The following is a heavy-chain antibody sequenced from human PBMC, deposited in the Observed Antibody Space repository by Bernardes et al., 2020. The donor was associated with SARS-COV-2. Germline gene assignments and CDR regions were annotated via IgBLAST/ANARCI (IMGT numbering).Heavy chain of an antibody. D-gene: IGHD3-3*01. CDR1: GYTFTSYG. CDR3: ARVDSVTIFGVVIMGWFDP. CDR2: ISAYNGNT. V-gene: IGHV1-18*01. J-gene: IGHJ5*02. Sequence: ASVKVSCKASGYTFTSYGISWVRQAPGQGLEWMGWISAYNGNTNYAQKLQGRVTMTTDTSTSTAYMELRSLRSDDTAVYYCARVDSVTIFGVVIMGWFDPWGQGTLVTVSS.